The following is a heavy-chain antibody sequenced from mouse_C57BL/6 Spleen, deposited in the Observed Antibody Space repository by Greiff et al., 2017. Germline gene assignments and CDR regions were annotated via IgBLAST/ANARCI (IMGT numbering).Heavy chain of an antibody. Sequence: VQLQQPGAELVKPGASVKMSCKASGYTFTSYWITWVKQRPGQGLEWIGDIYPGSGSTNYNAKFKSKATLTVDTSSSTAYMQLSCLTSGFSAVYYCARGGNYYGDYGGQGTTLPVSS. D-gene: IGHD1-1*01. CDR3: ARGGNYYGDY. V-gene: IGHV1-55*01. CDR1: GYTFTSYW. J-gene: IGHJ2*01. CDR2: IYPGSGST.